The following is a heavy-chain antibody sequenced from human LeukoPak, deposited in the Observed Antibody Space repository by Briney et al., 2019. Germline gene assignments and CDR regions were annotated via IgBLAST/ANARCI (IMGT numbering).Heavy chain of an antibody. Sequence: GGSLRLSCAASGFTSSSYAMSWVRQAPGKGLEWVSAISGSGGSTYYADSVKGRFTISRDNSKNTLYLQMNSLRAEDAAVYYCAKVVEVPAFYHYFDYWGQGTLVTVSS. D-gene: IGHD2-2*01. V-gene: IGHV3-23*01. CDR1: GFTSSSYA. CDR3: AKVVEVPAFYHYFDY. J-gene: IGHJ4*02. CDR2: ISGSGGST.